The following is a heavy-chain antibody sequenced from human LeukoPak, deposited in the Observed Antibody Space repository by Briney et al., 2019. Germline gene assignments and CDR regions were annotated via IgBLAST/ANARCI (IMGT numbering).Heavy chain of an antibody. CDR2: INPNSGGT. CDR1: GYTFTGYY. V-gene: IGHV1-2*02. J-gene: IGHJ1*01. CDR3: ARDESASYYYDTSDDQH. Sequence: GASVKVSCKASGYTFTGYYMHWVRQAPGQGLEWMGWINPNSGGTNYAQNFQGRVTMTGDTSISTAYMELSRLRSDDTAVYYCARDESASYYYDTSDDQHWGQGTLVTVSS. D-gene: IGHD3-22*01.